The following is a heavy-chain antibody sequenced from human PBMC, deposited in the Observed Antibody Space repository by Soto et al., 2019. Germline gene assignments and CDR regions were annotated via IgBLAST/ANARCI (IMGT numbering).Heavy chain of an antibody. J-gene: IGHJ6*02. CDR3: ASGGITMVRGVMAYYYYGMDV. CDR2: IYYSGST. CDR1: GGSVSSGSYY. Sequence: TVSGGSVSSGSYYWSWIRQPPGKGLEWIGYIYYSGSTNYNPSLKSRVTISVDTSKNQFSLKLSSVTAADTAVYYCASGGITMVRGVMAYYYYGMDVWGQGTTVTVSS. V-gene: IGHV4-61*01. D-gene: IGHD3-10*01.